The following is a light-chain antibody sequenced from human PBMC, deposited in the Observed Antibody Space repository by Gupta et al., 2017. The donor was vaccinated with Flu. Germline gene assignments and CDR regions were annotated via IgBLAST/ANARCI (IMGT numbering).Light chain of an antibody. CDR2: ETS. V-gene: IGKV1-5*03. CDR3: QHYNSYSVFA. J-gene: IGKJ3*01. Sequence: STLSASVGDRVTITCRASESVNMWLAWYQQKPGKAPKMLIYETSNLEGGVPLRFSGSGSGTEFTLTISSLQPDDFATYYCQHYNSYSVFAFGPGTKVDI. CDR1: ESVNMW.